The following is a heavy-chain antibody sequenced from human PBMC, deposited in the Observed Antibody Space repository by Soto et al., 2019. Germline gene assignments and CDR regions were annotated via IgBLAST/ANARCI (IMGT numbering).Heavy chain of an antibody. J-gene: IGHJ6*02. Sequence: QVQLVESGGGVVQPGRSLRLSCAASGFTFSSYGMHWVRQAPGKGLEWVAVIWYDGSNKYYADSVKGRFTISRDNSKNTLYLQMNSLRAEDTAVYYCARDMTGTNYYGMDVWGQGTTVTVSS. CDR3: ARDMTGTNYYGMDV. V-gene: IGHV3-33*01. D-gene: IGHD1-20*01. CDR1: GFTFSSYG. CDR2: IWYDGSNK.